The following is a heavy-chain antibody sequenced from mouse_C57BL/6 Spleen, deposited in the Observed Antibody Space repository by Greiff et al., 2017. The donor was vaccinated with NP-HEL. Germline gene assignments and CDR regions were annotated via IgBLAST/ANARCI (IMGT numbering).Heavy chain of an antibody. CDR1: GYTFTDYY. J-gene: IGHJ2*01. D-gene: IGHD2-5*01. CDR2: INPYNGGT. CDR3: ARSLSNLYYFDY. V-gene: IGHV1-19*01. Sequence: VQLQQSGPVLVKPGASVKMSCKASGYTFTDYYMNWVKQSHGKSLEWIGVINPYNGGTSYNQKFKGKATLTVDKSSSTAYMELNSLTSEDSAVYYCARSLSNLYYFDYWGQGTTLTVSS.